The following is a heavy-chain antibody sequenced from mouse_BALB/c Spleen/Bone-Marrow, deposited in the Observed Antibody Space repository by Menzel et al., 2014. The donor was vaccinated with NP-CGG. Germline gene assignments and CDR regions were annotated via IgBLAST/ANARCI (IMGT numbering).Heavy chain of an antibody. D-gene: IGHD2-4*01. V-gene: IGHV5-6*01. CDR1: GFTFSSYG. CDR2: IRSGGSYT. Sequence: EVKVVESGGDLVKPGGSLKLSCAASGFTFSSYGMSWVRQTPDKRLEWVATIRSGGSYTYYPDSVKGRFTISRDNAKNTLYLQMSSLKSEDTAMYYCARQTYYDYDGYFDYWGQGTTLTVSS. CDR3: ARQTYYDYDGYFDY. J-gene: IGHJ2*01.